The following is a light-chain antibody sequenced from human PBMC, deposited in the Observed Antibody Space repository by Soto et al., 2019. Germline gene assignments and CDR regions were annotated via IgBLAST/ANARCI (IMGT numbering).Light chain of an antibody. V-gene: IGKV3-11*01. CDR1: QSHSSY. Sequence: EIVLTQSPATLSLSPGERATLSCRASQSHSSYLAWYQQKPDQAPRLLIYDASNRATGIPARFSGSGSGTDFTLTISSLEPEDFAVYYCHQRSTWPFTFGPGTKVEIK. CDR2: DAS. J-gene: IGKJ3*01. CDR3: HQRSTWPFT.